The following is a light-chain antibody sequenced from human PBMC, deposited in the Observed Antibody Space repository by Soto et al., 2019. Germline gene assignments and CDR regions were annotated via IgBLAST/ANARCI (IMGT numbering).Light chain of an antibody. J-gene: IGKJ5*01. CDR3: QQRNIWPPVT. CDR2: GAF. V-gene: IGKV3-11*01. CDR1: PSVTNY. Sequence: EIVLTQSPATLSSSPGERATLPCRASPSVTNYLAWYQQKPGQPPRLLIYGAFNRAVGIPARFSGSGSGTDFTLTISSLEPEDSAVYYCQQRNIWPPVTFGQGTLLEIK.